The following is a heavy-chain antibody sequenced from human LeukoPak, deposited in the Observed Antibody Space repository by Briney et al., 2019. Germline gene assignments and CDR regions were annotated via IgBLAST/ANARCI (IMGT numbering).Heavy chain of an antibody. CDR1: GFTFSSYG. Sequence: GGSLRLSCAASGFTFSSYGMHWVHQAPGKGLEWVAVISYDGSNKYYADSVKGRFTISRDNSKNTLYLQMNSLRAEDTAVYYCARDIVVVPAALDYWGQGTLVTVSS. J-gene: IGHJ4*02. V-gene: IGHV3-30*19. CDR2: ISYDGSNK. CDR3: ARDIVVVPAALDY. D-gene: IGHD2-2*01.